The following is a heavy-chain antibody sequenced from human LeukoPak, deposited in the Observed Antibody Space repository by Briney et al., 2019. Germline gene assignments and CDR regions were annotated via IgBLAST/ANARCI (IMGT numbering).Heavy chain of an antibody. D-gene: IGHD5-12*01. J-gene: IGHJ4*02. V-gene: IGHV3-74*01. CDR1: GFTLSNFW. CDR2: INTDGSST. Sequence: GGSLRLSCSASGFTLSNFWIHWVRQAPGKGLVWVSRINTDGSSTNYADSVKGRFIISRDNAKNSLYLQMNSLRAEDTAVYYCARGPRGYSGYDYGRVFDYWGQGTLVTVSS. CDR3: ARGPRGYSGYDYGRVFDY.